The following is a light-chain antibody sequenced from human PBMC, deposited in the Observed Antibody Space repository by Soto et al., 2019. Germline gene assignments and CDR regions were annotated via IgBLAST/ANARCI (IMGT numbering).Light chain of an antibody. V-gene: IGKV3-15*01. CDR3: QQYNNWPPIT. CDR2: GAS. Sequence: EIEYTQSQGTLSLSPLERATLCCRPSQSVSTNLAWYQQKAGQAPRLLIYGASTRATGIPARFSGSGSGTEFTLTISSLQSEDFAVYYCQQYNNWPPITFGQGTRLEIK. CDR1: QSVSTN. J-gene: IGKJ5*01.